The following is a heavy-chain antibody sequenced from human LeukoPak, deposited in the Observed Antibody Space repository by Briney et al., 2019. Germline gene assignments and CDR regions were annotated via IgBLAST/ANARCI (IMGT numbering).Heavy chain of an antibody. CDR2: INHSGST. D-gene: IGHD3-10*01. J-gene: IGHJ6*03. CDR1: GGSFSGYY. CDR3: ARRRAGYYGSGRPNYYMDV. Sequence: SETLSLTCAVYGGSFSGYYWSWIRQPPGKGLEWIGEINHSGSTNYNPSLKSRVTISVDTSKNQFSLKLSSVTAADTAVYYCARRRAGYYGSGRPNYYMDVWGKGTTVTISS. V-gene: IGHV4-34*01.